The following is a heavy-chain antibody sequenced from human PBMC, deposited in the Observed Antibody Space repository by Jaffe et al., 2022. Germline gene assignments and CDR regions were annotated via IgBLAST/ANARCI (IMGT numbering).Heavy chain of an antibody. CDR3: AHIGVWAAAGPGYFDY. CDR2: IYWDDDK. D-gene: IGHD6-13*01. V-gene: IGHV2-5*02. Sequence: QITLKESGPTLVKPTQTLTLTCTFSGFSLSTSGVGVGWIRQPPGKALEWLALIYWDDDKRYSPSLNSRLTITKDTSKNQVVLTMTNMDPVDTATYYCAHIGVWAAAGPGYFDYWGQGTLVTVSS. J-gene: IGHJ4*02. CDR1: GFSLSTSGVG.